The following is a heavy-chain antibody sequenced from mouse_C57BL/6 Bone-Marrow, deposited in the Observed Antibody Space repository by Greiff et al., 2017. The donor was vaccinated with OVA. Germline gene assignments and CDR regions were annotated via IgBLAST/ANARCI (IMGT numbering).Heavy chain of an antibody. CDR2: IRSKSNNYST. Sequence: EVQLVESGGGLVQPKGSLKLSCAASGFSFNTYAMNWVRQAPGKGLEWVARIRSKSNNYSTYYTDTVKDRFTISREDSESTLYLQMNNLKTEDTATYYCVRHKLSYALYYWGQETSVTVSS. J-gene: IGHJ4*01. CDR1: GFSFNTYA. CDR3: VRHKLSYALYY. V-gene: IGHV10-1*01.